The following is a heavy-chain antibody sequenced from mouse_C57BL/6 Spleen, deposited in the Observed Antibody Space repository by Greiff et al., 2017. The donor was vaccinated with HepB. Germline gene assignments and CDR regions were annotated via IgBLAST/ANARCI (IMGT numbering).Heavy chain of an antibody. Sequence: VQLQQSGPGLVAPSQSLSITCTVSGFSLTSYAISWVRQPPGKGLEWLGVIWTGGGTNYNSALKSRLSISKDNSKSQVFLKMNSLQTDDTARYYCARIYYDYDGYFDYWGQGTTLTVSS. D-gene: IGHD2-4*01. J-gene: IGHJ2*01. CDR1: GFSLTSYA. CDR2: IWTGGGT. CDR3: ARIYYDYDGYFDY. V-gene: IGHV2-9-1*01.